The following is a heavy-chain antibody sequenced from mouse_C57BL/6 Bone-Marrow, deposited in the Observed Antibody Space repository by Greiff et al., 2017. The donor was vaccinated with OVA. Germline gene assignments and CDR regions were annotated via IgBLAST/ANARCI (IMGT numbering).Heavy chain of an antibody. CDR1: GYSITSGYD. CDR2: ISYSGST. J-gene: IGHJ4*01. Sequence: DVQLQESGPGMVKPSQSLSLTCTVTGYSITSGYDWHWIRHFPGNKLEWMGYISYSGSTNYNPSLKSRISITHDTSKNHFFLKLNSVTTEDTATYYCARGKFYGSRDYYAMDDWGQGTSVTVSS. CDR3: ARGKFYGSRDYYAMDD. V-gene: IGHV3-1*01. D-gene: IGHD1-1*01.